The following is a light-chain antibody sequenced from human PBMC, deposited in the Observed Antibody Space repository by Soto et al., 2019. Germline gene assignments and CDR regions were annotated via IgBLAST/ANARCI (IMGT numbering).Light chain of an antibody. V-gene: IGKV3-20*01. CDR2: GAF. Sequence: EIVLTQSPGTLSLSPGERATLSCRASQSISSSYLAWYQQKPGQAPRLLIYGAFSRATDIPDRFSGSASGTDFTLTISRLEPEDFAVYYCQQDGDSLYTFGQGTKLEIK. J-gene: IGKJ2*01. CDR3: QQDGDSLYT. CDR1: QSISSSY.